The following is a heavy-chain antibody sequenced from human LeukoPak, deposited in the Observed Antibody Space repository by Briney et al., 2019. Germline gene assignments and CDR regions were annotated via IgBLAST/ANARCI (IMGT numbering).Heavy chain of an antibody. Sequence: KPSETLSLTCTVSGGSIRSSYYYWGWIRQPPGKGLEWIGSIYDSGSTYYNPSLKSRVTISVDTSKNQFSLKLSSVTAADTAMYYCARPSSIAALHYFGYWGQGTLVTVSS. V-gene: IGHV4-39*01. J-gene: IGHJ4*02. CDR1: GGSIRSSYYY. CDR2: IYDSGST. D-gene: IGHD6-6*01. CDR3: ARPSSIAALHYFGY.